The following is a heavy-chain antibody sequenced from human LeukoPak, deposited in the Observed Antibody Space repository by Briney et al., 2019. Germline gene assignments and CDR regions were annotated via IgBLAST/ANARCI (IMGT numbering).Heavy chain of an antibody. Sequence: SETLSLTCTVSGGSISSYYWSWIRQPPGKGLEWIGYIYYSGNTNYNPSLKSRVTISVDTSKNQFSLKLSSVTAADTAVYYCARDREGLDYWGQGTLVTVSS. J-gene: IGHJ4*02. D-gene: IGHD1-26*01. CDR1: GGSISSYY. CDR2: IYYSGNT. CDR3: ARDREGLDY. V-gene: IGHV4-59*01.